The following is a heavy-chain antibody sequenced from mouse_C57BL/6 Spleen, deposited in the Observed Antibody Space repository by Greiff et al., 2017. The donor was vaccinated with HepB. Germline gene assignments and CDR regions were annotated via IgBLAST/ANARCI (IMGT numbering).Heavy chain of an antibody. CDR1: GFTFSDFY. CDR3: ARALYYGSIAMDY. V-gene: IGHV7-1*01. CDR2: SRNKANDYTT. D-gene: IGHD1-1*01. J-gene: IGHJ4*01. Sequence: EVQVVESGGGLVQSGRSLRLSCATSGFTFSDFYMEWVRQAPGKGLEWIAASRNKANDYTTEYSASVKGRFIVSRDTSQSILYLQMNALRAEDTAIYYCARALYYGSIAMDYWGQGTSVTVSS.